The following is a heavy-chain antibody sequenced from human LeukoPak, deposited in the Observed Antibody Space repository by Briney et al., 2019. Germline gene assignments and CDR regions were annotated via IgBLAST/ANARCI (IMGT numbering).Heavy chain of an antibody. CDR3: ASYQRGTYGSGSYRY. CDR2: IYSGGST. D-gene: IGHD3-10*01. V-gene: IGHV3-53*01. Sequence: GGSLRLSCAASGFTVSSNYMSWVRQAPGKGLEWGSVIYSGGSTYYAASVKGRFTISRDNSKNTLYLQMNSLRAEDTAVYYCASYQRGTYGSGSYRYWGQGTLVTVSS. J-gene: IGHJ4*02. CDR1: GFTVSSNY.